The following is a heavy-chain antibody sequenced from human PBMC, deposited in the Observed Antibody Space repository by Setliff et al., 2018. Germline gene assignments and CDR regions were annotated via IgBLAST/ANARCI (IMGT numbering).Heavy chain of an antibody. Sequence: GGSLRLSCAAPGFTFSSYGMHWVRQAPGKGLEWVAVVSYDGSNKYYADSVKGRFTISRDNSKNTLYLQMNSLRAEDTAVYYCARDDGILYDSSGYPDYWGQGTLVTVSS. D-gene: IGHD3-22*01. J-gene: IGHJ4*02. CDR1: GFTFSSYG. CDR2: VSYDGSNK. CDR3: ARDDGILYDSSGYPDY. V-gene: IGHV3-30*03.